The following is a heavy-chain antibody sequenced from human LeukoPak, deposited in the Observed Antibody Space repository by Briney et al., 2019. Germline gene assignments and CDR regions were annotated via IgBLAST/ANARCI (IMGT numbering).Heavy chain of an antibody. CDR2: ISTSSIYI. CDR3: ARASLTDLSPLDV. Sequence: GGSLRLSCAASGFTFSSYNMNWVRQAPGKGLEWVSSISTSSIYIYYADSVKGRFTISRDNAKNSLYLQMNSLRAEDTAVYYCARASLTDLSPLDVWGKGTTVTVSS. D-gene: IGHD4/OR15-4a*01. CDR1: GFTFSSYN. J-gene: IGHJ6*04. V-gene: IGHV3-21*01.